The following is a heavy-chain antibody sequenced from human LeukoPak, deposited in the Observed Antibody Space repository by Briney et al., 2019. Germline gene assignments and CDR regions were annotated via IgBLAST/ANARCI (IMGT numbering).Heavy chain of an antibody. D-gene: IGHD3-10*01. V-gene: IGHV1-8*01. CDR3: ARSGRLLLWFGELLSGAPYFDY. Sequence: ASVNVSCTASGYTFTSYDINWVRQATAQGLEWMGWMNPNSGNTGYAQKFQGRVTMTRNISISTAYMELSSLKSEDTAVYYCARSGRLLLWFGELLSGAPYFDYWGQGTLVTVSS. CDR1: GYTFTSYD. J-gene: IGHJ4*02. CDR2: MNPNSGNT.